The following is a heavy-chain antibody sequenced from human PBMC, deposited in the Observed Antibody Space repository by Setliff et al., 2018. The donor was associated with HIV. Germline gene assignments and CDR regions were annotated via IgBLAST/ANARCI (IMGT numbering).Heavy chain of an antibody. Sequence: PGESLKISCKVDGYRFTSYWIAWVRQMPGKGLEWMGIIYPGDSDTRYSPSFQGQVTISVDKTITTAYLQLTSLKASDTAMYFCARLPYYVSGGVFDHWGKGTLVTVSS. CDR1: GYRFTSYW. J-gene: IGHJ4*02. CDR3: ARLPYYVSGGVFDH. CDR2: IYPGDSDT. V-gene: IGHV5-51*01. D-gene: IGHD3-10*01.